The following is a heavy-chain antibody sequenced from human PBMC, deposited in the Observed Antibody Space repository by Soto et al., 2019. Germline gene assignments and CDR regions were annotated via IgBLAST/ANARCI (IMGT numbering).Heavy chain of an antibody. CDR1: GGSISSGGYY. V-gene: IGHV4-31*03. J-gene: IGHJ4*02. CDR3: ARRPSASQPAYYFDY. CDR2: IYYSGST. Sequence: QVQLQESGPGLVKPSQTLSLTCTVSGGSISSGGYYWSWIRQHPGKGLEWIGYIYYSGSTYYNPSLKSRVTISVDTSKNQFSLKLSSVTAADTAVYYCARRPSASQPAYYFDYWGQGTLVTVSS.